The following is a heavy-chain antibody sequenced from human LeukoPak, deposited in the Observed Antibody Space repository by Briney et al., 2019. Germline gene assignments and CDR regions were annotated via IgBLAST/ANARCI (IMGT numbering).Heavy chain of an antibody. Sequence: GGFLRLSCAASGFTFSSYAMSWVRQAPGKGLEWVSAISGSGGSTYYADSVKGRFTISRDNSKNTLYLQMNSLRAEDTAVYYCADDVVVVAATKEYYFDYXXXXXXVTVSS. CDR2: ISGSGGST. CDR3: ADDVVVVAATKEYYFDY. CDR1: GFTFSSYA. V-gene: IGHV3-23*01. D-gene: IGHD2-15*01. J-gene: IGHJ4*01.